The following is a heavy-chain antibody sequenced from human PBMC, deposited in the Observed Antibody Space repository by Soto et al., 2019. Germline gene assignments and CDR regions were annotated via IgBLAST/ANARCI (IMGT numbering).Heavy chain of an antibody. CDR3: ARDLSGVVVTAEDNWFDP. CDR1: GYTLTELS. D-gene: IGHD2-21*02. CDR2: FDPEDGKT. V-gene: IGHV1-24*01. J-gene: IGHJ5*02. Sequence: ASVKVSCKVSGYTLTELSMHWVRQAPGKGLEWMGGFDPEDGKTIYAQKFQGRVTMTADTSTDTTYMELSSLRSEDTAVYYCARDLSGVVVTAEDNWFDPWGQGTLVTVSS.